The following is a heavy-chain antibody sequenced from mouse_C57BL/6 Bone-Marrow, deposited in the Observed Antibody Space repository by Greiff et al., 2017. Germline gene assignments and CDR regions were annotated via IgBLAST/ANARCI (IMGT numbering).Heavy chain of an antibody. J-gene: IGHJ3*01. D-gene: IGHD2-3*01. Sequence: EVQLVESGGGLVKPGGSLKLSCAASGFTFSSYAMSWVRQTPEKRLEWVATISDGGSYTYYPDNVKGRFTISRDNAKNNLYLQMSHLKSEDTAMYYGERIPSIMRRAYWGQGTLVTVSA. V-gene: IGHV5-4*01. CDR2: ISDGGSYT. CDR3: ERIPSIMRRAY. CDR1: GFTFSSYA.